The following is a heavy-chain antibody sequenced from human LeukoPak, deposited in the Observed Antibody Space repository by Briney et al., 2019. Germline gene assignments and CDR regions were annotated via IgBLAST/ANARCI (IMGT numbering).Heavy chain of an antibody. D-gene: IGHD3-22*01. CDR1: GFTFDDYA. CDR3: AKGDYYDRTVAFDI. J-gene: IGHJ3*02. Sequence: PGRSLRLSCAASGFTFDDYAMHWVRQAPGKGLEWVSGISWNSGSIAYADSVKGRFTISRDNAKNSLYLQMNSLRAEDTALYYCAKGDYYDRTVAFDIWGQGTMVTVSS. CDR2: ISWNSGSI. V-gene: IGHV3-9*01.